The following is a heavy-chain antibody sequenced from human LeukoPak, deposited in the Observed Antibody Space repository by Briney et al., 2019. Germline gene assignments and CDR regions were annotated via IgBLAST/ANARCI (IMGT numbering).Heavy chain of an antibody. Sequence: GGSLRLSCAASGFTFNNYGMHWVRQAPAKGLEWVTFIRYDGSNTFYTDSVKGRFTISRDNSKNTLYLQMNSLRAEDTAVYYCAKSQYQLRWGDFFDYWGQGTLVTVSS. CDR3: AKSQYQLRWGDFFDY. CDR1: GFTFNNYG. J-gene: IGHJ4*02. CDR2: IRYDGSNT. V-gene: IGHV3-30*02. D-gene: IGHD4-23*01.